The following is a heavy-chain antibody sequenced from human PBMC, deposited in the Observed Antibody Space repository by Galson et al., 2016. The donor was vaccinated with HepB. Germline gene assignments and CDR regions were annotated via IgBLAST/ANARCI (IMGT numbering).Heavy chain of an antibody. V-gene: IGHV5-10-1*01. CDR3: ARDPGYCSPSECPAGPR. J-gene: IGHJ4*02. CDR2: IDPSDSYT. D-gene: IGHD2-15*01. Sequence: QSGAEVKKPGESLKISCTGSGYIFTTYWISWVRQVPGKGLEWMGRIDPSDSYTKYSPSFQGHVTISTDRSISTAYLQWSSLKASDTAMYYCARDPGYCSPSECPAGPRWGQGTLVTVSS. CDR1: GYIFTTYW.